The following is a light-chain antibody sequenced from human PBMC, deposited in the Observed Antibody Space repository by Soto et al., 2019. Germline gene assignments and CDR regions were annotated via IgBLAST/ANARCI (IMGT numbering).Light chain of an antibody. V-gene: IGKV1-39*01. CDR1: QSISSY. Sequence: DIQMTQSPSSLSASVGDRVTITCRASQSISSYLNWYQQKPGKAPKLLIYAESSLQSGVPSRFSGSGSGTDFTLTISSLQPEDVATYYCQQSYSTPPVTFGQGTRLEIK. J-gene: IGKJ5*01. CDR2: AES. CDR3: QQSYSTPPVT.